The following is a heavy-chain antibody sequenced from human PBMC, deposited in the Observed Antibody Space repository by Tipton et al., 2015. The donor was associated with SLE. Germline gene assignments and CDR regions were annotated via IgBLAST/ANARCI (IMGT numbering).Heavy chain of an antibody. CDR2: IIPIFGTA. D-gene: IGHD2-2*01. Sequence: QSGPEVKKPGSSVKVSCKASGGTFSSYAISWVRQAPGQRLEWMGGIIPIFGTANYAQKFQGRVTITTDESTSTAYMELSSLRSEDTAVYYCASGDCSSTSCYRAEYFQHWGQGTLVTVSS. CDR1: GGTFSSYA. CDR3: ASGDCSSTSCYRAEYFQH. J-gene: IGHJ1*01. V-gene: IGHV1-69*05.